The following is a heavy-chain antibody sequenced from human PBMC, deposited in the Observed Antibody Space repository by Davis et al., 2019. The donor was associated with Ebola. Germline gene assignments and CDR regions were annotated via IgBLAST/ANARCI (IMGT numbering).Heavy chain of an antibody. J-gene: IGHJ4*02. CDR3: ADGGNYYDSSGYHY. D-gene: IGHD3-22*01. Sequence: MPSETLSLTCTVSGGSISSSSYYWGWIRQPPGKGLAWIGSIYYSGSTYYNPSLKSRVTISVDTSKNQFSLKLSSVTAADTAVYYCADGGNYYDSSGYHYWGQGTLVTVSS. V-gene: IGHV4-39*01. CDR1: GGSISSSSYY. CDR2: IYYSGST.